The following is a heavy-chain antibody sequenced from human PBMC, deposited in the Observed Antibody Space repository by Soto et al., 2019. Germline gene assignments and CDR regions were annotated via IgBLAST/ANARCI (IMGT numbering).Heavy chain of an antibody. CDR2: MSHSGGT. CDR1: GGFVTSGSYY. V-gene: IGHV4-34*01. D-gene: IGHD3-16*01. Sequence: QVQLQQWGAGLLKPSETLSLTCAVYGGFVTSGSYYWSWIRQPPGKGLEWIGEMSHSGGTHFNPSLKNRVTISVATSKNHFTLKMSSVTAADAALYYCARVERGTVMTDVDAFDTWGPGRMVTVSS. J-gene: IGHJ3*02. CDR3: ARVERGTVMTDVDAFDT.